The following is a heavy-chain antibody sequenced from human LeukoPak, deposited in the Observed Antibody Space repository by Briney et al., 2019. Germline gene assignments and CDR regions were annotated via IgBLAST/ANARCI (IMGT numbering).Heavy chain of an antibody. V-gene: IGHV1-2*02. J-gene: IGHJ4*02. D-gene: IGHD4-23*01. CDR3: ARDRYGGNSQYYFEY. CDR2: INPNSGGT. Sequence: ASVKVSCTASGYSFTDYYMHWVRQAPGQGLEWMGWINPNSGGTNYAQKFQGRVTMTRDTSISTAYMELSRLGSDDTAVYYCARDRYGGNSQYYFEYWGQGTLVTVSS. CDR1: GYSFTDYY.